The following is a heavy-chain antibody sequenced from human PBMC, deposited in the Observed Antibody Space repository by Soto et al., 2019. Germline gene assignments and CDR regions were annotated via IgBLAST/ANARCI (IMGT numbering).Heavy chain of an antibody. J-gene: IGHJ6*03. CDR2: INHSGST. CDR3: AREGSGYYRYYYYYMDV. V-gene: IGHV4-34*01. CDR1: GGSFSGYY. Sequence: SETLSLTCAVYGGSFSGYYWSWIRQPPGKGLEWIGEINHSGSTNYNPSLKSRVTISVDTSKNQFSLKLSSVTAADTAVYYCAREGSGYYRYYYYYMDVWGKGTTVTVSS. D-gene: IGHD3-3*01.